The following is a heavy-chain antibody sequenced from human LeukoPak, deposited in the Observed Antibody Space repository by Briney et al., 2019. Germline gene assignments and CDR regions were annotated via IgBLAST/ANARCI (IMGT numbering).Heavy chain of an antibody. V-gene: IGHV3-30*18. CDR3: AKDWNTAMVSGLDY. D-gene: IGHD5-18*01. Sequence: GGSLRLSCAASGVTFSSYGMHWVRQAPGKGLEWVAVISYDGSNKYYADSVKGRFTISRDNSKNTLYLQMNSLRAEDTAVYYCAKDWNTAMVSGLDYWGQGTLVTVSS. J-gene: IGHJ4*02. CDR1: GVTFSSYG. CDR2: ISYDGSNK.